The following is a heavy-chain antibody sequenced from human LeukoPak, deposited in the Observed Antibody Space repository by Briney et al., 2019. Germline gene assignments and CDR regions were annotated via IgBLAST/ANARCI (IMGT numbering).Heavy chain of an antibody. CDR1: GGSVRSGSYY. Sequence: PSETLSLTCTVSGGSVRSGSYYWSWTRQPPGRGLECIGYIYYSGSTNYNPSLRSRVTISVDTSKNQFSLKLSSVTAADTAVYYCARGYYGSGSFSDYWGQGTLVTVSS. D-gene: IGHD3-10*01. V-gene: IGHV4-61*01. CDR2: IYYSGST. J-gene: IGHJ4*02. CDR3: ARGYYGSGSFSDY.